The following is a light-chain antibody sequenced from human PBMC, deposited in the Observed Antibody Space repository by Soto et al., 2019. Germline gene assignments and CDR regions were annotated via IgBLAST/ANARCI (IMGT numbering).Light chain of an antibody. V-gene: IGKV3D-15*01. CDR1: ENVGTN. CDR2: GSS. CDR3: QQYNNWRLS. J-gene: IGKJ4*01. Sequence: IVMTQSPATLSVSPGDEVTLSCRASENVGTNLAWYQQKPGQAPRLLIYGSSTRATGIPATFSGSGSGTDFTLTISSLQSEESAIYYCQQYNNWRLSFGGGTKVEIK.